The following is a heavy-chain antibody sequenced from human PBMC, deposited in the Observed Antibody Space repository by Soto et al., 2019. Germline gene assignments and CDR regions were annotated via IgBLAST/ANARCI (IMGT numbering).Heavy chain of an antibody. J-gene: IGHJ4*02. CDR2: ISYDGSNK. CDR3: ARFKGCSGGSCYPYFDY. D-gene: IGHD2-15*01. V-gene: IGHV3-30*04. Sequence: PGKGLEWVAVISYDGSNKYYADSVKGRFTLSRDNSKNTLYLQMNSLRAEDTAVYYCARFKGCSGGSCYPYFDYWGQRILATVSS.